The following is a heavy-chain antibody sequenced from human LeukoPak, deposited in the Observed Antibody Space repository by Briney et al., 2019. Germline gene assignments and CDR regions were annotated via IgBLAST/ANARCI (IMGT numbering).Heavy chain of an antibody. D-gene: IGHD2-21*02. Sequence: GGSLRLACTASRFTFSNYGMHWVGQAPGKGLEWVAVIWYDGSNKYYADSVKGRFTISRDNSKNTLYLQMNSLRAEDTAVYYCARAGDIVVVTATDYWGQGTLVTVSS. J-gene: IGHJ4*02. CDR1: RFTFSNYG. V-gene: IGHV3-33*01. CDR3: ARAGDIVVVTATDY. CDR2: IWYDGSNK.